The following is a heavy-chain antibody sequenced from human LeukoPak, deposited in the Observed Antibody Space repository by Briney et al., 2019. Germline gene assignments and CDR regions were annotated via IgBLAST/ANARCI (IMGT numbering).Heavy chain of an antibody. Sequence: PGGSLRLSCAASGFTFNDYYMSWIRQAPGKGLEWVSYISSSGSTIYYADSVKGRFTISRDNAKNSLYLQMNSLRAEDTAVYYCAVPPYLFHYYYYMDVWGKGTTVTVSS. CDR3: AVPPYLFHYYYYMDV. CDR1: GFTFNDYY. V-gene: IGHV3-11*04. J-gene: IGHJ6*03. D-gene: IGHD2/OR15-2a*01. CDR2: ISSSGSTI.